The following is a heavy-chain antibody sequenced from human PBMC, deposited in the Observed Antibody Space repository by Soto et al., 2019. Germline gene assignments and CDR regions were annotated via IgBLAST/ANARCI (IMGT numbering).Heavy chain of an antibody. Sequence: SETLSLTCTVSGGSISSGDYYWSWIRQPPGKGLEWIGYIYYSGSTYYNPSLKSRVTISVDTSKNQFSLKLSSVTAADTAVYYCAREMVRGPHTGEEFDYWGQGTLVTVSS. CDR3: AREMVRGPHTGEEFDY. CDR2: IYYSGST. J-gene: IGHJ4*02. V-gene: IGHV4-30-4*01. CDR1: GGSISSGDYY. D-gene: IGHD3-10*01.